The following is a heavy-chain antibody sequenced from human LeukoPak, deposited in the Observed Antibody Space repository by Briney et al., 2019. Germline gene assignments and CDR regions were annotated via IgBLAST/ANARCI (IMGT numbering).Heavy chain of an antibody. CDR1: GFTFSNYG. CDR2: IRYDGNNK. J-gene: IGHJ3*02. CDR3: ARLPYYYDSSGYQGAFDI. Sequence: GGSLRLSCVASGFTFSNYGMHWVRQAPGKGLEWVAFIRYDGNNKYYADSVKGRVTISRDNSKNTLYLQMNSLRTEDTAVYYCARLPYYYDSSGYQGAFDIWGQGTMVTVSS. V-gene: IGHV3-30*02. D-gene: IGHD3-22*01.